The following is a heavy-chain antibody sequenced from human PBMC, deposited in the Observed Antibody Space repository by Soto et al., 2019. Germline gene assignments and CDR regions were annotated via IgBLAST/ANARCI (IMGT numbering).Heavy chain of an antibody. Sequence: GGSLRLSCVASGFTFSNHWMHWVRQAPGKGLVWVSRISGDGSSTNFAGSVKGRFAISRDNAKNALFLQMNSLRTEDTAVYYCAKSPGMYYYDSSGYYHYDYWGQGTLVTVSS. CDR2: ISGDGSST. D-gene: IGHD3-22*01. CDR3: AKSPGMYYYDSSGYYHYDY. V-gene: IGHV3-74*01. J-gene: IGHJ4*02. CDR1: GFTFSNHW.